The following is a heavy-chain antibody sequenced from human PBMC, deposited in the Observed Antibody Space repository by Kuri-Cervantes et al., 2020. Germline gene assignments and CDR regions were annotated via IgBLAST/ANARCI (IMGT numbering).Heavy chain of an antibody. D-gene: IGHD6-13*01. CDR2: INSDGSST. J-gene: IGHJ6*02. CDR1: GFTFSSYW. V-gene: IGHV3-74*01. CDR3: ARDYIAAATYYYYYGMDV. Sequence: GSLEPSLAGSGFTFSSYWKHLVRQAPGKGLVWVSRINSDGSSTSYADSVKGRFTISRDNSKNTLYLQMNSLRAEDTAVYYCARDYIAAATYYYYYGMDVWGQGTTVTVSS.